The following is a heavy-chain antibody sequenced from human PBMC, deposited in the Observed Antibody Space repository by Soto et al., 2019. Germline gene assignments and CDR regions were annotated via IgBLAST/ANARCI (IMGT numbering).Heavy chain of an antibody. J-gene: IGHJ3*02. CDR2: RSGSGGRT. Sequence: GGSLRLSCLASGFPFSTSAMSRLRHTPGDGLEWVSGRSGSGGRTYYADSVTGRFTISRDNSNNTLSLQMHILRVEDTAVYFCAKGGYYSLFDIWGQGTMVTVSS. V-gene: IGHV3-23*01. D-gene: IGHD3-16*01. CDR1: GFPFSTSA. CDR3: AKGGYYSLFDI.